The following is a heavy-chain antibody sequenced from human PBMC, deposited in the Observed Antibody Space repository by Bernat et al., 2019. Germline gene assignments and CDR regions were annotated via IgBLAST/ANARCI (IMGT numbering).Heavy chain of an antibody. Sequence: EVQLVESGGGLVQPGGSLRLSCAASGFTFSSYWMHWVRQAPDKGLVWVSRIDRDGSSTNYADSVRGRFTISRDNAKNTLYLQMNSLRAEDTAVYYCARRDGYKSIMDYWGQGTLVAVSS. CDR1: GFTFSSYW. D-gene: IGHD5-24*01. J-gene: IGHJ4*02. V-gene: IGHV3-74*01. CDR2: IDRDGSST. CDR3: ARRDGYKSIMDY.